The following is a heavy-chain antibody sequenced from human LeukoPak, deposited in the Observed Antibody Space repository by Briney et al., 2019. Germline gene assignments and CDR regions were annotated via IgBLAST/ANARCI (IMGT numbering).Heavy chain of an antibody. CDR3: ARDPYSGGYGAYYYYYMDV. CDR2: ITTSSSYM. J-gene: IGHJ6*03. D-gene: IGHD6-19*01. Sequence: GGSLRLSCAASGFTFSSNSMSWVRRTPGKGLEWVSSITTSSSYMFYADSVRGRFTISRDNAENSLYLQMNSLRDEDTAVYYCARDPYSGGYGAYYYYYMDVWGKGTTVTVSS. V-gene: IGHV3-21*01. CDR1: GFTFSSNS.